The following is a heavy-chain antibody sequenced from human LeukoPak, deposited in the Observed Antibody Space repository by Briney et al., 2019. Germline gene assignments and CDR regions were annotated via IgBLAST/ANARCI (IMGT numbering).Heavy chain of an antibody. Sequence: KPSETLSLTCAVYGGSFSGYYWSWIRQPPGKGLEWIGEINHSGSTNYNPSLKSRVTISVDTSKNQFSLKLGSVTAADTAVYYCAQTGQQLVRSTWFDPWGQGTLVTVSS. V-gene: IGHV4-34*01. CDR2: INHSGST. CDR1: GGSFSGYY. CDR3: AQTGQQLVRSTWFDP. J-gene: IGHJ5*02. D-gene: IGHD6-13*01.